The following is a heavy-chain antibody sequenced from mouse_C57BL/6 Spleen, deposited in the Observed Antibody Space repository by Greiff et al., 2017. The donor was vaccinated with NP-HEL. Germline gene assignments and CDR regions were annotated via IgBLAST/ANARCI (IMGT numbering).Heavy chain of an antibody. CDR3: ARHQGWLLRGGAMDY. Sequence: VNVVESGPGLVAPSQSLSITCTVSGFSLTSYGVHWVRQPPGKGLEWLVVIWSDGSTTYNSALKSRLSISKDNSKSQVFLKMNSLQTDDTAMYYCARHQGWLLRGGAMDYWGQGTSVTVSS. D-gene: IGHD2-3*01. V-gene: IGHV2-6-1*01. J-gene: IGHJ4*01. CDR2: IWSDGST. CDR1: GFSLTSYG.